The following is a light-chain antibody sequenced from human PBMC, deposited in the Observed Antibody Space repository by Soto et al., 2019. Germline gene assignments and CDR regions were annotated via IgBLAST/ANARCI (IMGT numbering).Light chain of an antibody. CDR2: HTS. CDR3: QRYTHWPLA. CDR1: QDIGAT. Sequence: VMTQSPATLSVSPGECATLSCRVSQDIGATLAWYQQQPGQTPRTLIYHTSTSAPGVPASLNGSRSGHEFTLPFDSLQSQGFAVYFCQRYTHWPLAFRGGTQV. V-gene: IGKV3-15*01. J-gene: IGKJ4*01.